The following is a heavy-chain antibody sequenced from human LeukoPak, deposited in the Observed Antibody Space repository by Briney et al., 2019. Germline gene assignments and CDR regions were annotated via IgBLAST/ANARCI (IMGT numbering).Heavy chain of an antibody. Sequence: GGSLRLSCAASGFTFSSYEMNWVRQAPGKGLEWVSYISSSGSTIYYADSVKGRFTISRDNDNNSLYLQMNRLRAEDTAVYYCAKRGYSYGYHFDYWGQGTLVTVSS. CDR1: GFTFSSYE. V-gene: IGHV3-48*03. CDR2: ISSSGSTI. CDR3: AKRGYSYGYHFDY. J-gene: IGHJ4*02. D-gene: IGHD5-18*01.